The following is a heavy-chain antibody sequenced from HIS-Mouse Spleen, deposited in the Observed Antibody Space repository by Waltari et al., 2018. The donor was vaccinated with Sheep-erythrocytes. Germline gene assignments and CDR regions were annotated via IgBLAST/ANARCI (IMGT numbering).Heavy chain of an antibody. V-gene: IGHV4-39*01. CDR2: IYYRGST. J-gene: IGHJ4*02. CDR3: ARARNLGRLDY. D-gene: IGHD1-26*01. Sequence: QLQLQESGPGLVKPSETLSLTCTVSGGSISSSSYYWGWIRQPPGKGLEWIGSIYYRGSTYYNPSLKVRVTISVDTSKNQFSLKLSSVTAADTAVYYCARARNLGRLDYWGQGTLVTVSS. CDR1: GGSISSSSYY.